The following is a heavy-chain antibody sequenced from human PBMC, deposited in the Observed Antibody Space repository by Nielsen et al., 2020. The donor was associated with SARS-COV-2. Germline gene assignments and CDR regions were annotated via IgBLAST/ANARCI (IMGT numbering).Heavy chain of an antibody. J-gene: IGHJ6*02. CDR3: ARVVVASIDGMDV. V-gene: IGHV3-33*01. CDR1: GFTFSSYG. CDR2: IWYDGSNK. D-gene: IGHD2-15*01. Sequence: GGSLRLSCAASGFTFSSYGMHWVRQAPGKGLEWVAVIWYDGSNKYYADSVKGRFTISRDNSKNTLYLQMNSLRAEDTAVYYCARVVVASIDGMDVWGQGTTVTVSS.